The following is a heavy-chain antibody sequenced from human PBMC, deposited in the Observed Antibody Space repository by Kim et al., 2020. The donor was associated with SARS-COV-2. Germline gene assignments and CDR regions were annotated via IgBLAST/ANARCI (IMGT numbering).Heavy chain of an antibody. CDR1: GFTFSSYA. D-gene: IGHD2-15*01. CDR3: AREGPGGHCSGGSFYYFDY. Sequence: GGSLRLSCAASGFTFSSYAMHWVRQAPGKGLEWVAVISYDGSNKYYADSVKGRFTISRDNSKNTLYLQMNSLRAEDTAVYYCAREGPGGHCSGGSFYYFDYWGQGTLVSVSS. J-gene: IGHJ4*02. CDR2: ISYDGSNK. V-gene: IGHV3-30*04.